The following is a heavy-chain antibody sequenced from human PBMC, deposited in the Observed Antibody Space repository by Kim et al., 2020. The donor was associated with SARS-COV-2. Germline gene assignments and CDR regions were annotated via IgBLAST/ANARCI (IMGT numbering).Heavy chain of an antibody. CDR2: IGIGGGS. V-gene: IGHV3-23*01. J-gene: IGHJ4*02. Sequence: GGSLRLSCAASGFTFSSYAMTWVRQAPGKGLEWVSSIGIGGGSYYAEPGRGRFTISRDNSKNTLYLQMNSLRAEDSAVYFCASRFIYFDYWGQGTLVTVSS. CDR1: GFTFSSYA. CDR3: ASRFIYFDY.